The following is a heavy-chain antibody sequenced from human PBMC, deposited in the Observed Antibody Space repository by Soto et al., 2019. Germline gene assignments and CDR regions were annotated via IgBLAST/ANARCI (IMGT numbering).Heavy chain of an antibody. D-gene: IGHD6-19*01. CDR3: LRGAGISSWILDY. V-gene: IGHV1-3*01. CDR2: INAANDNT. Sequence: QVQLVQSGAEVKKPGPSLKVSCKASGYTFTSFAMHWVRQPPDQSLEWMGWINAANDNTEYSQNFQGRATFTRDTSASTAYMELSSLRSEDTAVYYCLRGAGISSWILDYWGQGTLVTVSS. J-gene: IGHJ4*02. CDR1: GYTFTSFA.